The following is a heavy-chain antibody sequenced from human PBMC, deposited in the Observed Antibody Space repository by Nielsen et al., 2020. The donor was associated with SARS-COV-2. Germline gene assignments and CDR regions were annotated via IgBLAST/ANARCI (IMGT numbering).Heavy chain of an antibody. D-gene: IGHD3-22*01. Sequence: ASVNVSCMASGYTFTSYGISWVRQAPGQGLEWMGGISTYSGNTNYAQKLQDRVTMTTDSSTRKAYMELRSLGSDDTAVYYCARVALIGVVLTEPLDYWGQGTLVTVSS. V-gene: IGHV1-18*01. J-gene: IGHJ4*02. CDR2: ISTYSGNT. CDR1: GYTFTSYG. CDR3: ARVALIGVVLTEPLDY.